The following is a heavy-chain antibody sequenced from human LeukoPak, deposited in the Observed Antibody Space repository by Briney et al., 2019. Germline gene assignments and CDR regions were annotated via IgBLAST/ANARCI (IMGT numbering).Heavy chain of an antibody. Sequence: SETLSLTCTVSGGSISSYYWSWIRQPPGKGLEWIGYIYYSGSTNYNPSLKSRVTISVDTSKNQFSLKLSSVTAADTAVYYCARQTGWLQLPGAIDYWGQGTLVTVSS. V-gene: IGHV4-59*08. D-gene: IGHD5-24*01. J-gene: IGHJ4*02. CDR2: IYYSGST. CDR1: GGSISSYY. CDR3: ARQTGWLQLPGAIDY.